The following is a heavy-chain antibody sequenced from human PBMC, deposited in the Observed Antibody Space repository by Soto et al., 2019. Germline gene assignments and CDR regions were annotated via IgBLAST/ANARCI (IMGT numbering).Heavy chain of an antibody. CDR3: AKTFTLAQYFDY. J-gene: IGHJ4*02. CDR1: RFTFSSYA. Sequence: EVQLLESGGGLVQPGGSLRLSCAASRFTFSSYAMSWVRQAPGKGLEWVSAISGSGGSTYYADSVKGRFTISRDNSKNTLYLQMNSLRAEDTAVYYCAKTFTLAQYFDYWGQGTLVTVSS. V-gene: IGHV3-23*01. CDR2: ISGSGGST.